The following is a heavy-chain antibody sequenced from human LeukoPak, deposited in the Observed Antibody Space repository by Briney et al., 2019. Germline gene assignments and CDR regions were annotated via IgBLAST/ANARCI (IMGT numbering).Heavy chain of an antibody. V-gene: IGHV3-72*01. CDR1: GFTFSDHY. D-gene: IGHD6-13*01. J-gene: IGHJ4*02. CDR3: TRVYKSNWYGAFSDY. Sequence: VDLGGSLRLSCAASGFTFSDHYMDWVRQAPGRGLEWVGRSRNKPKTYTTEYAASVKGRFTISRDDSKNSLYLQMNSLKTEDTAVYYCTRVYKSNWYGAFSDYWGQGTLVTVSS. CDR2: SRNKPKTYTT.